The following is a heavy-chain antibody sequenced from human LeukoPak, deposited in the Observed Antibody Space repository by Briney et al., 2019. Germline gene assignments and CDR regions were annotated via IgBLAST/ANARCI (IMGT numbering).Heavy chain of an antibody. J-gene: IGHJ4*02. CDR1: GFTFSSYW. Sequence: GGSLRLSCAASGFTFSSYWMSWVRQAPGKGLEWVANIKQDGSEKYYVDSVKGRFTISRDNAKHSLLLQMNSLRAEDTAVYYCVRGRPTYYYDSSGYYPFDYWGQGTLVTVSS. CDR2: IKQDGSEK. D-gene: IGHD3-22*01. CDR3: VRGRPTYYYDSSGYYPFDY. V-gene: IGHV3-7*01.